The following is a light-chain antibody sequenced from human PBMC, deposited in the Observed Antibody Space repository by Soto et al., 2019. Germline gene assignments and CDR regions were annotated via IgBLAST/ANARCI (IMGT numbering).Light chain of an antibody. J-gene: IGLJ2*01. V-gene: IGLV2-14*01. CDR2: EVS. CDR3: SSYTSSSTVV. Sequence: QSALTQPASVSGSPGQSITISCTGTSSDVGGYNYVSWYQQHPGKAPKLMIYEVSHRPSVVSSRFSGSKSGNTSSLTISGLQAEDEDDYYCSSYTSSSTVVFGGGTKVTVL. CDR1: SSDVGGYNY.